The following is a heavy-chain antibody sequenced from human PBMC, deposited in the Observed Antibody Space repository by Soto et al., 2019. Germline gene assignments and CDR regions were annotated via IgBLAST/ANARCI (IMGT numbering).Heavy chain of an antibody. CDR1: GFTFSSYG. Sequence: QVQLVESGGGVVQPGRSLRLSCAASGFTFSSYGMHWVRQAPGKGLEWVAVISYDGSNKYYADSVKGRFTISRDNSKNTLYLQMNSLRAEDTAVYYCAKSVPGVMYYFDYWGQGTLVTVSS. CDR3: AKSVPGVMYYFDY. V-gene: IGHV3-30*18. CDR2: ISYDGSNK. J-gene: IGHJ4*02. D-gene: IGHD2-2*01.